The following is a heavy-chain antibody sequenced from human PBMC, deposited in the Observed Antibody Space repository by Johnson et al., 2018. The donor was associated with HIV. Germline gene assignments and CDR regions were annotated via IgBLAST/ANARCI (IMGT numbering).Heavy chain of an antibody. D-gene: IGHD3-22*01. CDR3: ARDPVGRRYYDRSGYFAFDS. J-gene: IGHJ3*02. Sequence: VQLVESGGGLVQPGGSLRLSCAASGFTFSSYWMHWVRQAPGKGLVWVSRINSDGSSTSYADSVKGRFTISRDNAKNTLYLQMNSLRAEDTAVYYCARDPVGRRYYDRSGYFAFDSWGQGTMVTVSS. CDR1: GFTFSSYW. V-gene: IGHV3-74*01. CDR2: INSDGSST.